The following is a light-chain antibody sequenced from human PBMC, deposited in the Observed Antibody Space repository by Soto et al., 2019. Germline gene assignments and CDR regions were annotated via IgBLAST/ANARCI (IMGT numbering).Light chain of an antibody. Sequence: DIQMTQSPSSVSASVGDRVTITCRASQDINKWLAWYQQKPGLAPNLVIYTASRLHGGGPSRFSGSASGTDFTLTISSLQPEDVATYYCQQSVTFPLTFGGGTKVEI. CDR3: QQSVTFPLT. V-gene: IGKV1-12*01. CDR1: QDINKW. J-gene: IGKJ4*01. CDR2: TAS.